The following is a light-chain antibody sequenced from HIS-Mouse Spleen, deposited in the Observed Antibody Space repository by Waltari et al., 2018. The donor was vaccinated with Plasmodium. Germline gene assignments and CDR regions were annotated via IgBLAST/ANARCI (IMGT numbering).Light chain of an antibody. CDR2: KAS. CDR1: QSISSW. J-gene: IGKJ1*01. CDR3: QQYNSYSWT. V-gene: IGKV1-5*03. Sequence: DIQMTQSPSTLSASVGDRVTITCRASQSISSWLAWDQQKPGKAPKLLIYKASSLESGVPSRFSGSGSGTEFTRTTSSLQPDDFATYYCQQYNSYSWTFGQGTKVEIK.